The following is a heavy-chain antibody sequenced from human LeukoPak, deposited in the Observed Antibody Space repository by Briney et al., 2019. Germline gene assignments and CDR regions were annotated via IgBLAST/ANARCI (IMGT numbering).Heavy chain of an antibody. D-gene: IGHD3-3*01. CDR1: GFTFSTYA. CDR2: ISGSGDPT. V-gene: IGHV3-23*01. Sequence: PGGSLRLSCAASGFTFSTYAMNWVRQAPGKGLEWVSTISGSGDPTYYADSVKGRFTISRDNSKNTLYLQMNSPRAEDTAVYYCAKNQRFLEWLHYYYMDVWGKGTTVTVSS. J-gene: IGHJ6*03. CDR3: AKNQRFLEWLHYYYMDV.